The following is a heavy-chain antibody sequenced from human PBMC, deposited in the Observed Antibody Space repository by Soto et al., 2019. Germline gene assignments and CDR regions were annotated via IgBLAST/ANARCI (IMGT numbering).Heavy chain of an antibody. J-gene: IGHJ4*02. V-gene: IGHV5-10-1*01. Sequence: GESLKISCKGSGYSFTSYWISWVRQMPGKGLEWMGRIDPSDSYTNYSPSFQGHVTISADKSIGTAYLQWSSLKASDTAMYYWARPKGSSWSEGFDYWGQGTLVTVSS. CDR2: IDPSDSYT. CDR3: ARPKGSSWSEGFDY. CDR1: GYSFTSYW. D-gene: IGHD6-13*01.